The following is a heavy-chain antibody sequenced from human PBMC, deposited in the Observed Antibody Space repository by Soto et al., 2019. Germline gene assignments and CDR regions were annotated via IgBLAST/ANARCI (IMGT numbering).Heavy chain of an antibody. CDR2: IYYSGST. J-gene: IGHJ6*02. V-gene: IGHV4-59*01. Sequence: SETLSLTCTVSGGSINNYYWSWIRQPPGKGLEWIGHIYYSGSTNYNPSLKNRITISIDTYRNQFSLTLSSVTAADTAAYYCARDYYDSSGYYGYYYYGMDVWGQGTTVTVSS. D-gene: IGHD3-22*01. CDR3: ARDYYDSSGYYGYYYYGMDV. CDR1: GGSINNYY.